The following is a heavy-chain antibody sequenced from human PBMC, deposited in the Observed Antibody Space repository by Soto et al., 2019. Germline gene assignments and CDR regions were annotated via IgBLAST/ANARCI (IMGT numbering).Heavy chain of an antibody. CDR2: ISGSGGST. Sequence: GGSLRLSCAASGFTFSSYAMSWVRQAPGKGLEWVSAISGSGGSTYYADSVKGRFTISRDNSKNTLYLQMNSLRAEDTAVYYCAKEYYYDSSGYPGFDYWGQGTLVTVSS. V-gene: IGHV3-23*01. J-gene: IGHJ4*02. CDR1: GFTFSSYA. D-gene: IGHD3-22*01. CDR3: AKEYYYDSSGYPGFDY.